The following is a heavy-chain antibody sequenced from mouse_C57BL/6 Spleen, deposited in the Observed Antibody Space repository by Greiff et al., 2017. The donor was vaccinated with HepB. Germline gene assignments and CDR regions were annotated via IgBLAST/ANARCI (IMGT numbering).Heavy chain of an antibody. CDR2: IYPGDGDT. CDR1: GYAFSSSW. J-gene: IGHJ4*01. Sequence: QVQLQQSGPELVKPGASVKISCKASGYAFSSSWMNWVKQRPGKGLEWIGRIYPGDGDTNYNGKFKGKATLTADKSSSTAYMQLSSLTSEDSAVYCCANRDYAMDYWGQGTSVTVSS. V-gene: IGHV1-82*01. CDR3: ANRDYAMDY.